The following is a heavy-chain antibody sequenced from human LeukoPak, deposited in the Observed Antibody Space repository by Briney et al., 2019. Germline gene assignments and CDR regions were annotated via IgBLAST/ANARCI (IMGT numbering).Heavy chain of an antibody. V-gene: IGHV3-7*01. J-gene: IGHJ6*03. CDR3: ARDARDYDILTGYMDV. D-gene: IGHD3-9*01. CDR2: IKQDGSEK. Sequence: GGSLRVSCAASGFTFSSYWMSWVRQAPGKGREWVANIKQDGSEKYYVDFVKGRFSISRDNAKKSLYLQMNSLRAEDTAVYYCARDARDYDILTGYMDVWGKGTTVTVSS. CDR1: GFTFSSYW.